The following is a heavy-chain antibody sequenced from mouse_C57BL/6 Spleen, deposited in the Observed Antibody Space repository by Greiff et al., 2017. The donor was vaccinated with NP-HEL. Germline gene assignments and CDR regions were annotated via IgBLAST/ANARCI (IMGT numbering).Heavy chain of an antibody. D-gene: IGHD2-5*01. CDR1: GFTFSDYY. CDR2: INYDGSST. Sequence: EVKLVESEGGLVQPGSSMKLSCTASGFTFSDYYMAWVRQVPEKGLEWVANINYDGSSTYYLDSLKSRFIISRDNAKNILYLQMSSLKSEDTATYYCARDRSNYGYFDVWGTGTTVTVSS. V-gene: IGHV5-16*01. J-gene: IGHJ1*03. CDR3: ARDRSNYGYFDV.